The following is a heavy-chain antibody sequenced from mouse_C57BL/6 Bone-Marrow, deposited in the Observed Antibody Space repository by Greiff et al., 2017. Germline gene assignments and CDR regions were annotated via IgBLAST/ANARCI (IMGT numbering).Heavy chain of an antibody. D-gene: IGHD2-1*01. CDR3: ARGAPFYYGNPFAY. Sequence: QVHVKQSGPELVKPGASVKISCKASGYAFSSSWMNWVKQRPGKGLEWIGRIYPGDGDTNYNGKFKGKATLTADKSSSTAYMQLSSLTSEDSAVYFCARGAPFYYGNPFAYWGQGTLVTVSA. J-gene: IGHJ3*01. CDR1: GYAFSSSW. CDR2: IYPGDGDT. V-gene: IGHV1-82*01.